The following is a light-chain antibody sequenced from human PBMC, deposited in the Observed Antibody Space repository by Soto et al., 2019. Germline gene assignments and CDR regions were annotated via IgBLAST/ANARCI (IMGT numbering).Light chain of an antibody. CDR3: QQSYSTPIS. CDR2: AAS. CDR1: QRISTY. Sequence: IQMTQTPSSLSASVGDRVTITCRASQRISTYLNWFQQRPGKAPRLLIYAASTLQTGVSSNFSGSGSGTDFTLTISSLQPEDFATYYCQQSYSTPISFGQGTLLEI. V-gene: IGKV1-39*01. J-gene: IGKJ5*01.